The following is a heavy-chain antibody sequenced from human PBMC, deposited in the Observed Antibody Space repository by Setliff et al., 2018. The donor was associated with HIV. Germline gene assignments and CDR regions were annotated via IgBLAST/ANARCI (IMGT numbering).Heavy chain of an antibody. Sequence: PGGSLRLSCAASGFTFSSYAMSWVRQAPGKGLEWVSAISGSGGSTYYADSVKGRFTISRDNSKNTLYLQMNSLRAEDTAVYYCARDKDYYDFSGYYYIYYYMDVWGKGTTVTVSS. CDR1: GFTFSSYA. CDR2: ISGSGGST. J-gene: IGHJ6*03. V-gene: IGHV3-23*01. D-gene: IGHD3-22*01. CDR3: ARDKDYYDFSGYYYIYYYMDV.